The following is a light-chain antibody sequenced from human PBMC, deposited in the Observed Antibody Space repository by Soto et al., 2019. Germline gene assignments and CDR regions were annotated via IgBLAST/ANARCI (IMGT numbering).Light chain of an antibody. CDR1: QSVASN. Sequence: EIVMTQSPASLSVSPGESVTLSCRASQSVASNLAWYQQKPGQAPRLLIYVTSTRATGVPARFSGSGSGTDFTLTISSLQAADFAVYHCQHYNNWPITFGQGTRLDIK. V-gene: IGKV3-15*01. J-gene: IGKJ5*01. CDR3: QHYNNWPIT. CDR2: VTS.